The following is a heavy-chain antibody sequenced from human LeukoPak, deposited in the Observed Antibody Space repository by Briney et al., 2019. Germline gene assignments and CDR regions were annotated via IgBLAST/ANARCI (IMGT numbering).Heavy chain of an antibody. V-gene: IGHV1-2*02. Sequence: ASVKVSCKASGDTFTAYXXXXXXQXXXXXXXXXXXXXXXXGGTNYXQKFQGRVTXXRDTSISTAYMELSRLRSDDTAVYYCARDRPASTGSGWRPYNWFDPWGQGTLVTVSS. CDR3: ARDRPASTGSGWRPYNWFDP. CDR1: GDTFTAYX. CDR2: XXXXXGGT. J-gene: IGHJ5*02. D-gene: IGHD6-19*01.